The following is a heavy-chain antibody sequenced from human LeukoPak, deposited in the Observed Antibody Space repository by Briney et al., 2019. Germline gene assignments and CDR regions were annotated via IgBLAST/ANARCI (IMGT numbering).Heavy chain of an antibody. CDR2: IKHDGGEK. V-gene: IGHV3-7*04. J-gene: IGHJ4*02. CDR1: GFPFISYW. D-gene: IGHD6-13*01. Sequence: GGPLSLSCAASGFPFISYWMSWVRQAPGKGLEGLANIKHDGGEKYYVDSVRGRFTISRDNTKNSLYLQMNSLRAEDTAVYYCARGASSSWIYFDYWGQGALVTVSS. CDR3: ARGASSSWIYFDY.